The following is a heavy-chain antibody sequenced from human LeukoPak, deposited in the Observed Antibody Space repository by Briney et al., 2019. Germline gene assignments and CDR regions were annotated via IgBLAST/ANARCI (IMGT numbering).Heavy chain of an antibody. CDR3: AKSGGSSLYMDV. J-gene: IGHJ6*03. D-gene: IGHD3-16*01. CDR2: ISSSSSYI. Sequence: GGSLRLSCAASGFTFSSYGMSWVRQAPGKGLEWVSSISSSSSYIYYADSVKGRFTISRDNSKNTLYLQMNSLRAEDTAVYYCAKSGGSSLYMDVWGKGTTVTISS. CDR1: GFTFSSYG. V-gene: IGHV3-21*04.